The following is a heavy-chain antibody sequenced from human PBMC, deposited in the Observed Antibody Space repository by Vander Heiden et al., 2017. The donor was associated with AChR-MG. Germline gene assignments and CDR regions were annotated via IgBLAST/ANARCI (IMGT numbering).Heavy chain of an antibody. V-gene: IGHV4-39*01. D-gene: IGHD3-22*01. Sequence: QLQLQESGPGLVKPSETLSLTCTVSGGSISSSSYYWGWIRQPPGKGLEWIGSIYYSGSTYYNPSLKRRVTISVDTSKNQFSLKLSSVTAADTAVYYCASRYYYDSSGYSLIFDYWGQGTLVTVSS. CDR3: ASRYYYDSSGYSLIFDY. CDR1: GGSISSSSYY. CDR2: IYYSGST. J-gene: IGHJ4*02.